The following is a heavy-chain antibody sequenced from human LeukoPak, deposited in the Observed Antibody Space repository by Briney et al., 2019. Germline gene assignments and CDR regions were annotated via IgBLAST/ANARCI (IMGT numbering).Heavy chain of an antibody. CDR3: AREGPVPAAIRLGEGGGWFDP. D-gene: IGHD2-2*01. CDR1: GGSFSGYY. CDR2: INHSGST. Sequence: PSETLSLTCAVYGGSFSGYYWSWIRQPPGKGLEWIGEINHSGSTNYNPSLKSRVTISVDRSKNQFSLKLSSVTAADTAVYYCAREGPVPAAIRLGEGGGWFDPWGQGTLVTVSS. J-gene: IGHJ5*02. V-gene: IGHV4-34*01.